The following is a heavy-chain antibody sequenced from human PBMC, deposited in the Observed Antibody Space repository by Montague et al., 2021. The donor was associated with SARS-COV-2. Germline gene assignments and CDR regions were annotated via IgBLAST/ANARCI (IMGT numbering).Heavy chain of an antibody. CDR1: GFSVGTSGLC. J-gene: IGHJ2*01. CDR3: ARIPEYSSGGGPDWYFDL. V-gene: IGHV2-70*01. Sequence: PALVTPTQTLTLTCTFSGFSVGTSGLCVSWIRQPPGKALEWLALIDWDDDTYYSTSLKTRLAISKDTSKNQVVLTMTDMNPVDTGTYYCARIPEYSSGGGPDWYFDLWGRGTLVTVSS. CDR2: IDWDDDT. D-gene: IGHD6-19*01.